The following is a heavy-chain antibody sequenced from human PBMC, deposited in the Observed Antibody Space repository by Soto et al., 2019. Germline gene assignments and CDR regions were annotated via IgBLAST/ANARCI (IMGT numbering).Heavy chain of an antibody. J-gene: IGHJ4*02. V-gene: IGHV3-33*01. CDR2: IWYDGRDK. CDR3: VSGYGYFXN. Sequence: GGSLRLSCAASGITFSNYGTHWVRQAPGKGLEWVAVIWYDGRDKYYADSVKGRFTISRDNSKNTLYLQMNSLTADDTAVYYCVSGYGYFXNWGQGNLVTVSS. CDR1: GITFSNYG. D-gene: IGHD3-22*01.